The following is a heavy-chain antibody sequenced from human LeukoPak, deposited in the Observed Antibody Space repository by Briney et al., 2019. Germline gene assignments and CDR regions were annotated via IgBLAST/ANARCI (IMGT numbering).Heavy chain of an antibody. CDR3: AREFYRTYGMDV. V-gene: IGHV3-53*01. Sequence: PGGSLRLSCAASGFTVSSNYMSWVRQAPGKGLEWVSVIYSGGSTYYADSVKGRFTISRDISKNTLYLQMNSLSAEDTAVYYCAREFYRTYGMDVWGQGPTVTVS. J-gene: IGHJ6*02. D-gene: IGHD3-3*01. CDR1: GFTVSSNY. CDR2: IYSGGST.